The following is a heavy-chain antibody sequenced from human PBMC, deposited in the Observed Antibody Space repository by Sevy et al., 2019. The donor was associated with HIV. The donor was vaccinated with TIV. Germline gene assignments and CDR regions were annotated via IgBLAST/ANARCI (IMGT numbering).Heavy chain of an antibody. CDR1: GYSFTSYW. D-gene: IGHD2-2*01. J-gene: IGHJ6*02. CDR2: IYPGDSDT. Sequence: GESLKISCKGSGYSFTSYWIGWVRQMPGKGLESMGIIYPGDSDTRYSPSFQGQVTISADKSISTAYLQWSSLKASDTAMYYCARSTGASYYYYGMDVWGQGTTVTVSS. V-gene: IGHV5-51*01. CDR3: ARSTGASYYYYGMDV.